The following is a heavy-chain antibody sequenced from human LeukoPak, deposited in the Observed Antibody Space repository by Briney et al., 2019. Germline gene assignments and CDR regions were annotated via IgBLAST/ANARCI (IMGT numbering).Heavy chain of an antibody. CDR2: INWNGGST. CDR3: AKSYGSGSYYALDY. Sequence: GGSLRLSCAASGFTFDDYGMSWVRQAPGKGLEWVSGINWNGGSTGYADSVKGRFTISRDNAKNSLYLQMNSLRAEDTAVYYCAKSYGSGSYYALDYWGQGTLVTVSS. J-gene: IGHJ4*02. V-gene: IGHV3-20*04. CDR1: GFTFDDYG. D-gene: IGHD3-10*01.